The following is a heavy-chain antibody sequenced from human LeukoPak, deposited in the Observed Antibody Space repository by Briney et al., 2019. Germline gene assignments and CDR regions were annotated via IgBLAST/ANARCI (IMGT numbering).Heavy chain of an antibody. CDR2: INPSGGST. D-gene: IGHD4-23*01. J-gene: IGHJ4*02. CDR1: GYTSTSYY. Sequence: GASVTVSCKASGYTSTSYYMHWVRQAPGQGLEWMGIINPSGGSTSYAQKFQGRVTMTRDTSTSTVYMELSSLRSEDTPVYYCARDPGTTVVTKYYFDYWGQGTLVAVSS. V-gene: IGHV1-46*01. CDR3: ARDPGTTVVTKYYFDY.